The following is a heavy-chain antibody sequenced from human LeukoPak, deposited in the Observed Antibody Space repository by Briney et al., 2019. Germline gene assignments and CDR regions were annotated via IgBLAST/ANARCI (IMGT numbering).Heavy chain of an antibody. J-gene: IGHJ4*02. Sequence: PGGSLRLSCAASGFTFSSYAMHWVRQAPGKGLEWVAVISYDGSKKYYADSVKGRFTISRDNSKNTLYLQMNSLRAEDTAVYYCARDQSSYYDSSGYDYWGQGTLVTVSS. D-gene: IGHD3-22*01. CDR2: ISYDGSKK. CDR1: GFTFSSYA. CDR3: ARDQSSYYDSSGYDY. V-gene: IGHV3-30-3*01.